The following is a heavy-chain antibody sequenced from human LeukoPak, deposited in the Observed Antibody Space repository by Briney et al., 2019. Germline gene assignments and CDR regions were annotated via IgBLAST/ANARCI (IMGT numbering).Heavy chain of an antibody. CDR2: ISTSSSTI. J-gene: IGHJ4*02. D-gene: IGHD6-19*01. V-gene: IGHV3-48*01. CDR3: ARVPTFSGWFDY. CDR1: GLTFSSYS. Sequence: PGGSLRLSCAASGLTFSSYSMNWVRQAPGEGLEWVSYISTSSSTIYYADSVKGRFTISRDNAKNSLYLQMNSLRAEDTAVYYCARVPTFSGWFDYWGQGTLVTVSS.